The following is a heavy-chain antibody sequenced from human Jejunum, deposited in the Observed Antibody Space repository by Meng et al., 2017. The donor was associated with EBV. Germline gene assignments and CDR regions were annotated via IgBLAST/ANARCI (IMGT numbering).Heavy chain of an antibody. CDR2: INPANGKT. J-gene: IGHJ4*02. D-gene: IGHD3-22*01. CDR1: GYTFSNYA. V-gene: IGHV1-3*01. Sequence: QVQLVQSGAEVKQHGASLEVSCRASGYTFSNYAMHWVRQAPGQSLEWMGCINPANGKTKYSKKFQGRVTITRDTFASTAYMELSSLRSEETAVYYCARVPTYFYDTSGYYSFDYWGQGTLVTVSS. CDR3: ARVPTYFYDTSGYYSFDY.